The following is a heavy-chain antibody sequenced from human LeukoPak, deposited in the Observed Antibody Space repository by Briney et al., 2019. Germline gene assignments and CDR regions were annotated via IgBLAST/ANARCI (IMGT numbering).Heavy chain of an antibody. Sequence: PGGSLRLSCAASGFTVSSNSMTWVRQAPGKGLEWVSVIYSGGTTYYADSVKGRFTISRDNSKNTLFLQMDSLRAEDTAVYYCVRSPLQRGIDYWGQGTQVTVSS. CDR1: GFTVSSNS. CDR3: VRSPLQRGIDY. CDR2: IYSGGTT. J-gene: IGHJ4*02. V-gene: IGHV3-53*01. D-gene: IGHD1-14*01.